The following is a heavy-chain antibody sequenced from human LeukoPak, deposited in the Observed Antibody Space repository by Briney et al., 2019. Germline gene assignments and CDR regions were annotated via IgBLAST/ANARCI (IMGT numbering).Heavy chain of an antibody. Sequence: PGGSLRLSYAASGFTFNNYSMNWVRQAPGKGLEWVSSISSSSSYIYYADSVKGRFTISRDNAKNSLFLHMNSLGAEDAAVYYCAREINLVGAINYWGQGTLVTVSS. CDR1: GFTFNNYS. J-gene: IGHJ4*02. D-gene: IGHD1-26*01. CDR2: ISSSSSYI. V-gene: IGHV3-21*01. CDR3: AREINLVGAINY.